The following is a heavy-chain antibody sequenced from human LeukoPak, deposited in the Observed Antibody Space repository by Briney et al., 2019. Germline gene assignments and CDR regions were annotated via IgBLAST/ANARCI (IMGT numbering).Heavy chain of an antibody. CDR1: GGSISSYY. CDR2: IYYSGST. J-gene: IGHJ6*02. CDR3: ASHSSSWYKPYYYYGMDV. D-gene: IGHD6-13*01. Sequence: SETLSLTCTVSGGSISSYYWSWIRQPPGKGLEWIGYIYYSGSTNYNPSLKSRVTISVDTSKNQFSLKLSSVTAADTAVYYCASHSSSWYKPYYYYGMDVWGQGTTVTVS. V-gene: IGHV4-59*01.